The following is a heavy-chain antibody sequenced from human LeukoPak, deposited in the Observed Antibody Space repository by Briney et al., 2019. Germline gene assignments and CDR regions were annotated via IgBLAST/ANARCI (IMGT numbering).Heavy chain of an antibody. Sequence: SETLSLTCTVSGYSISSGYYWGWIRQPPGKGLEWIGSIYHSGSTYYNPSLKSRVTISVDTSKNQFSLKLSSVTAADTAVYYCARCSGSYFNYWGQGTLVTVSS. CDR2: IYHSGST. J-gene: IGHJ4*02. CDR3: ARCSGSYFNY. V-gene: IGHV4-38-2*02. D-gene: IGHD1-26*01. CDR1: GYSISSGYY.